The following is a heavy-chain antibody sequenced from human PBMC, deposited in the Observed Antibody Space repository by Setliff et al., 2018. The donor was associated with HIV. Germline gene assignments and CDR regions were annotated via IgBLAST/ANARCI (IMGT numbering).Heavy chain of an antibody. V-gene: IGHV4-39*01. CDR2: VHNSGGT. CDR3: VRHTRDTSLAHYYYYIDV. D-gene: IGHD5-18*01. J-gene: IGHJ6*03. Sequence: SETLSLTCSVSGGSITNDNNYWGWIRQSPGKGLEWVGNVHNSGGTNYNPSLKSRVRISVDTSKNQFSLNVNSVTAPDTAVYYCVRHTRDTSLAHYYYYIDVWGKGTTVTVSS. CDR1: GGSITNDNNY.